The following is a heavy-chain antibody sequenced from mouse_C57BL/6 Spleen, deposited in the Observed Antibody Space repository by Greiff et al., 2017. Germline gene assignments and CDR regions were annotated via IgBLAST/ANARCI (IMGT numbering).Heavy chain of an antibody. CDR1: GYTFTSYW. J-gene: IGHJ3*01. V-gene: IGHV1-7*01. CDR2: INPSSGYP. D-gene: IGHD1-1*01. Sequence: QVQLQQSGAELAKPGASVKLSCKASGYTFTSYWMHWVKQRPGQGLEWIGYINPSSGYPKYNQKFKDKATLTADKSSSTAYMQLSSLTYEDSAVYTCARSDYGSSLCAYWGQGTLVTVSA. CDR3: ARSDYGSSLCAY.